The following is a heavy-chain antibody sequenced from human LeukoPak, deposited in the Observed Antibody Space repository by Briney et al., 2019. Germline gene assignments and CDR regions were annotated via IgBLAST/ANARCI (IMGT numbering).Heavy chain of an antibody. CDR1: GYTFTGYY. CDR2: INPNSDGT. CDR3: ARDSTFGELPH. V-gene: IGHV1-2*02. D-gene: IGHD3-10*01. Sequence: EASVKVSCKASGYTFTGYYMYWVRQAPGQGLEWVGWINPNSDGTNYAQKFQGRVTMTTDTSISTAYMELSRLTSDDTAVYYCARDSTFGELPHWGQGTLVTVSS. J-gene: IGHJ4*02.